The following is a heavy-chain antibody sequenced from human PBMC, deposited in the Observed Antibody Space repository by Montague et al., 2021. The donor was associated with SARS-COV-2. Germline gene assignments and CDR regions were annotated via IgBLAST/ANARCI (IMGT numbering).Heavy chain of an antibody. D-gene: IGHD3-10*01. CDR1: GGSIGSYY. CDR2: IHYSGGN. CDR3: ARNLDPSGTYYLPY. V-gene: IGHV4-59*01. J-gene: IGHJ4*02. Sequence: SETLSLTCSVSGGSIGSYYWSWLRQPPGKGLEWIGHIHYSGGNAYSPSFKSRVTISIDTPKNQFSLKLSSVTAADTAVYYCARNLDPSGTYYLPYWGQGTLVTVSS.